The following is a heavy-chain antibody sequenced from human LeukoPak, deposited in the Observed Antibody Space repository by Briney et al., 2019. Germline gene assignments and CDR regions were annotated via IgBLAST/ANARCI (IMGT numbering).Heavy chain of an antibody. CDR3: ARDSYGTSGYQGWFDP. CDR1: GFTFSNYE. Sequence: GGSLRLSCAASGFTFSNYEMNWVRQAPGKGLEWISHISNFGDIIHYADSVEGRFTISRDNAKNSLYLQMNSLRAEDTAVYYCARDSYGTSGYQGWFDPWGQGTLVTVSS. J-gene: IGHJ5*02. CDR2: ISNFGDII. V-gene: IGHV3-48*03. D-gene: IGHD5-12*01.